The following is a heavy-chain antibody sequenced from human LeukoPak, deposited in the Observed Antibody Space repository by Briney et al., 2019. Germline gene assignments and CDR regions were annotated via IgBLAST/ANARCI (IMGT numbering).Heavy chain of an antibody. J-gene: IGHJ3*01. Sequence: ASVKVSYKASGYTFTGYYMHWVRQAPGQGLEWMGWINPNSGGTNYAQKFQGRVTITADESTSTAYLELSSLRSEDTAVYYCARGGIVAAGIINNHDAFDVWGLGTMVTVSS. CDR3: ARGGIVAAGIINNHDAFDV. CDR2: INPNSGGT. CDR1: GYTFTGYY. V-gene: IGHV1-2*02. D-gene: IGHD6-13*01.